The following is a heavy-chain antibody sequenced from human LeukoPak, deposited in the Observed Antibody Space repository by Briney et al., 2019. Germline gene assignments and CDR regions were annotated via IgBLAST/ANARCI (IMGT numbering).Heavy chain of an antibody. Sequence: GGSLRLSCAASGFTFSQYSMTWVRQAPGKGLVWVSSISRSSSYIYYADSLKGRFTISRDNANNSLYLQMSSLRTEDTAIYYCARGRGSSVVRPIDYWGQGTLVTVSS. D-gene: IGHD2-2*01. CDR2: ISRSSSYI. CDR1: GFTFSQYS. CDR3: ARGRGSSVVRPIDY. J-gene: IGHJ4*02. V-gene: IGHV3-21*01.